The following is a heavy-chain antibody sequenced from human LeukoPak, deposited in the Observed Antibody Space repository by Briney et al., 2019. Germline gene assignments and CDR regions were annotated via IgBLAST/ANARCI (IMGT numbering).Heavy chain of an antibody. D-gene: IGHD3-16*01. V-gene: IGHV4-59*13. Sequence: SETLSLTCSVSGDSFSSYHWSWLRQPPGEGLEWIGYISSSGRTSYNPSLKSRVTISVDTSKNQLSLKLTSVTAADTAVYYCARVGRGDHTWGSYYCDHWGQGTLVTVSS. J-gene: IGHJ4*02. CDR3: ARVGRGDHTWGSYYCDH. CDR1: GDSFSSYH. CDR2: ISSSGRT.